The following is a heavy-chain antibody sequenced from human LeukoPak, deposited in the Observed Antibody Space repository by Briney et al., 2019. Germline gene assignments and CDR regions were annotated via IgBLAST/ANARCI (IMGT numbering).Heavy chain of an antibody. V-gene: IGHV4-59*08. CDR1: GGSISSYY. D-gene: IGHD1-1*01. CDR2: IYYSGST. CDR3: ASLTGRTPSRGAGTTWYYFDY. J-gene: IGHJ4*02. Sequence: SETLSLTCTVSGGSISSYYWSWIRQPPGKGLEWIGYIYYSGSTNYNPSLKSRVTISVDTSKNQFSLKLSSVTAADTAVYYCASLTGRTPSRGAGTTWYYFDYWGQGTLVTVSS.